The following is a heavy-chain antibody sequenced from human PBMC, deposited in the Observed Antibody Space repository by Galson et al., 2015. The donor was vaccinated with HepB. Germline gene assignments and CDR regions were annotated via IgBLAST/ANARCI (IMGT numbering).Heavy chain of an antibody. CDR3: ARSFYDYIWGSYLASHNNWFDP. Sequence: SVKVSCKASGYTFTSYAMNWVRQAPGQGLEWMGWINTNTGNPTYAQGFTGRFVFSLDTSVSTAYLQISSLKAEDTAVYYCARSFYDYIWGSYLASHNNWFDPWGQGTLVTVSS. D-gene: IGHD3-16*02. V-gene: IGHV7-4-1*02. CDR1: GYTFTSYA. CDR2: INTNTGNP. J-gene: IGHJ5*02.